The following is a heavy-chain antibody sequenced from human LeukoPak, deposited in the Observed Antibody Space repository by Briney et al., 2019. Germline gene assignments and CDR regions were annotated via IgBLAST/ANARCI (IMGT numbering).Heavy chain of an antibody. CDR3: AKDEAPYYYYDSSGHFDY. CDR1: GFTFSSYG. V-gene: IGHV3-30*18. CDR2: ISYDGSNK. Sequence: GRSLRLSCAASGFTFSSYGMHWVRQAPGKGLEWVAVISYDGSNKYYADSVKGRFTISRDNSKNTLYLQMNSLRAEDTAVYYCAKDEAPYYYYDSSGHFDYWGQGTLVTVSS. J-gene: IGHJ4*02. D-gene: IGHD3-22*01.